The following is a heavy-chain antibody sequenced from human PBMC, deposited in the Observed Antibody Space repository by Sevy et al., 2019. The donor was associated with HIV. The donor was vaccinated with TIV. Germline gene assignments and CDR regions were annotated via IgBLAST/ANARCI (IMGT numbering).Heavy chain of an antibody. CDR3: ASQAPYSDN. D-gene: IGHD6-6*01. CDR1: EFNFGIYW. J-gene: IGHJ4*02. V-gene: IGHV3-7*01. CDR2: IKQDGSQR. Sequence: GGSLRLSCAASEFNFGIYWMSWVRQAPGKGLEYVANIKQDGSQRYYVDSVRGRFTISRDNAENSLFLEMNSLRDEDTAVYYCASQAPYSDNWGPGTQVTVSS.